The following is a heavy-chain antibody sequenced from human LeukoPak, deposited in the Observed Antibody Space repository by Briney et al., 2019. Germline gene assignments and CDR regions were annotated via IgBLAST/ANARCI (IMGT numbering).Heavy chain of an antibody. CDR1: GXIFSQFW. J-gene: IGHJ4*02. V-gene: IGHV3-74*01. Sequence: PGGSLRLSCAGSGXIFSQFWMQWVRQVPGKGLVWVSRINGDGSSTNYADSVKGRFTISRDNAKNTLYLQMNSLRAEDAAVYHCAKGPSGSYTTYFFDYWGQGILVTVSS. CDR3: AKGPSGSYTTYFFDY. D-gene: IGHD1-26*01. CDR2: INGDGSST.